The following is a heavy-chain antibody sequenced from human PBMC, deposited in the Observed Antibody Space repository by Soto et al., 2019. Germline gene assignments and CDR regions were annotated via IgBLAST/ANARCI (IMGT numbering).Heavy chain of an antibody. D-gene: IGHD3-3*01. CDR2: IYYSGST. CDR3: ARKMVVTIFGVVTSLDAFVI. CDR1: GGSISSSSYY. J-gene: IGHJ3*02. Sequence: SETLSLTCTVSGGSISSSSYYWGWIRQPPGKGLEWIGSIYYSGSTYYNPSLKSRVTISVDTSKNQFSLKLSSVTAADTAVYYCARKMVVTIFGVVTSLDAFVIWGQGTMVNVAS. V-gene: IGHV4-39*01.